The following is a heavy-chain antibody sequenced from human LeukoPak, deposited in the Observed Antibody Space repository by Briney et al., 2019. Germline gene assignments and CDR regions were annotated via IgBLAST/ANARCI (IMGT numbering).Heavy chain of an antibody. CDR2: IYSGGST. CDR3: ARGCGGSCYSGVY. D-gene: IGHD2-15*01. Sequence: GGSLRLSCTASGFTVSSSYMSWVRQAPGKGLEWVSVIYSGGSTYYADPVKGRFTISRDNSKNTQYLQMNSLRVEDTAVYYCARGCGGSCYSGVYWGQGILVTVSS. CDR1: GFTVSSSY. V-gene: IGHV3-66*01. J-gene: IGHJ4*02.